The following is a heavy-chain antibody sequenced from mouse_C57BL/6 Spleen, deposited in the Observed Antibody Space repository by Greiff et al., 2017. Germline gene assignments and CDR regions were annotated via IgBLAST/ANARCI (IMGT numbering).Heavy chain of an antibody. J-gene: IGHJ2*01. Sequence: EVKLVESGGGLVKPGGSLKLSCAASGFTFSDYGMHWVRQGPEKGLEWVAYISSGSSTIYYADTVKGRFTISRDNAKNTLFLQMTSLRSEDTAMYYCASCYCGYFDYWGQGTTLTVSS. CDR3: ASCYCGYFDY. CDR2: ISSGSSTI. D-gene: IGHD2-1*01. CDR1: GFTFSDYG. V-gene: IGHV5-17*01.